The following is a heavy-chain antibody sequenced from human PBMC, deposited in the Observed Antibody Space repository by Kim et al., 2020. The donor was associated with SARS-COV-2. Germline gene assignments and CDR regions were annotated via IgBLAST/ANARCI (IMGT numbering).Heavy chain of an antibody. D-gene: IGHD6-13*01. Sequence: KNYADSVKGRFTVSRDNSKNTLYLQMNSLRAEDTAVYYCAKGGQQLPPDYWGQGTLVTVSS. V-gene: IGHV3-33*06. CDR2: K. CDR3: AKGGQQLPPDY. J-gene: IGHJ4*02.